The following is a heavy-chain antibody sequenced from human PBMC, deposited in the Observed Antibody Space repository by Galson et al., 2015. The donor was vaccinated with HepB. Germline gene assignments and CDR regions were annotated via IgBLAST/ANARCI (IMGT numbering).Heavy chain of an antibody. Sequence: CAISGDSASDYIVAWNWIRQSPSRGLEWLGRTYYKSKWYNDYAVSVKSRITINPDTSKNQVYLQLNSVTPEDTAVYYCARAGPQGGADFDYWGQGNRVTVSS. CDR1: GDSASDYIVA. CDR2: TYYKSKWYN. CDR3: ARAGPQGGADFDY. J-gene: IGHJ4*02. D-gene: IGHD1-26*01. V-gene: IGHV6-1*01.